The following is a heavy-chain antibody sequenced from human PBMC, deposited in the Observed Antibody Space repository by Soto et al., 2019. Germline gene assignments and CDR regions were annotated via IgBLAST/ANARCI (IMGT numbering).Heavy chain of an antibody. V-gene: IGHV3-30*18. CDR2: ISYDGSNK. CDR3: AKDRAVLRFLEWLLDAAFDI. J-gene: IGHJ3*02. CDR1: GFTFSSYG. D-gene: IGHD3-3*01. Sequence: QVQLVESGGGVVQPGRSLRLSCAASGFTFSSYGMHWVRQAPGKGLEWVAVISYDGSNKYYADSVKGRFTISRDNSKNTLYLQMSSLRAEDTAVYYWAKDRAVLRFLEWLLDAAFDIWGQGTMVTVSS.